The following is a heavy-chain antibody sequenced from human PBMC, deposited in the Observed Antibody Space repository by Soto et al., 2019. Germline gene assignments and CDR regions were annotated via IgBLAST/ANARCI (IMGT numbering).Heavy chain of an antibody. CDR3: ARAPYPVFDC. CDR2: INSDGSTT. V-gene: IGHV3-74*01. CDR1: GFTFSTYW. J-gene: IGHJ4*02. Sequence: EVRLVESGGGLVQPGGSLRLSCAASGFTFSTYWMHWVRQAPGKGLVWVSRINSDGSTTSYADSVKGRFTISRDNAKNTLYLQMSSLRAEDTAVHYCARAPYPVFDCWGRGTLVAVSS.